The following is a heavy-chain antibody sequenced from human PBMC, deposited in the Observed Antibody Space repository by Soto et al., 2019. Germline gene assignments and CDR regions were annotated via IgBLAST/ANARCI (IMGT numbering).Heavy chain of an antibody. Sequence: ASVKVSCKASGYTFTSYGISWVRQAPGQGLEWMGWISAYNGNTNYEQKLQGRVTMTTDTSTSTAYMELRSLRSDDTAVYYCARDLPRIAVAGTYYYYGMDVWGQGTTVTVSS. CDR3: ARDLPRIAVAGTYYYYGMDV. J-gene: IGHJ6*02. V-gene: IGHV1-18*04. CDR2: ISAYNGNT. D-gene: IGHD6-19*01. CDR1: GYTFTSYG.